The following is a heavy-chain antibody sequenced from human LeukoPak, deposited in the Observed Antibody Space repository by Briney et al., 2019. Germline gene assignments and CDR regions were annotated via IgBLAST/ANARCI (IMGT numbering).Heavy chain of an antibody. V-gene: IGHV3-21*01. CDR1: GFTFSSYS. Sequence: GGSLRLSCAASGFTFSSYSMNWVRQAPGKGLEWVSSISSSSSYIYYADSVQGRFTISRDNAKNSLYLQMNSLRAEDTAVYYCAREGYCSGGSCYSGGDYDGMDVWGQGTTVTVSS. CDR2: ISSSSSYI. J-gene: IGHJ6*02. CDR3: AREGYCSGGSCYSGGDYDGMDV. D-gene: IGHD2-15*01.